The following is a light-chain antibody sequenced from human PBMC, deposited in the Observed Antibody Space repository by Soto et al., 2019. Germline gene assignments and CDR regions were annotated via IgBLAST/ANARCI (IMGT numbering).Light chain of an antibody. CDR1: QSISPW. CDR3: QQYSSYPHT. V-gene: IGKV1-5*03. Sequence: DIQMTQSPSTLSASVGDRVTITCRANQSISPWLAWYQQKPGKAPKLLIYKASSLRNGVPSRFSGSGSGTEFTLTIYSLQPDDFASYYCQQYSSYPHTFGQGTKLEIK. CDR2: KAS. J-gene: IGKJ2*01.